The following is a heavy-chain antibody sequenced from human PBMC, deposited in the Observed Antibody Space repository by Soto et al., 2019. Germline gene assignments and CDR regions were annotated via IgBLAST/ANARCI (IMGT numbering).Heavy chain of an antibody. CDR1: GGTFSSYA. J-gene: IGHJ4*02. D-gene: IGHD3-22*01. V-gene: IGHV1-69*13. CDR3: ARSYDSSGYHDDY. CDR2: IIPIFGTA. Sequence: ASVKVSCKASGGTFSSYAINWVRQAPGQGLEWMGGIIPIFGTANYAQKFQGRVTITADESTSTAYMELSSLRSEDTAVYYCARSYDSSGYHDDYWGQGTLVTVSS.